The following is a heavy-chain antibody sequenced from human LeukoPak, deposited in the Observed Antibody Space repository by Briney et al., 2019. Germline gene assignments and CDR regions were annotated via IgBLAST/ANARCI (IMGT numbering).Heavy chain of an antibody. D-gene: IGHD3-16*01. V-gene: IGHV1-58*01. J-gene: IGHJ5*02. Sequence: APVKVSCQASGFTFTRYPVFLVGQGRGQRLDGIGWIVVGSGNTNYAQKFQERVTITRDMSTSTAYMELSSLRSEDTAVYYCAAGGRQKLLFDPWGQGTLVTVSS. CDR3: AAGGRQKLLFDP. CDR2: IVVGSGNT. CDR1: GFTFTRYP.